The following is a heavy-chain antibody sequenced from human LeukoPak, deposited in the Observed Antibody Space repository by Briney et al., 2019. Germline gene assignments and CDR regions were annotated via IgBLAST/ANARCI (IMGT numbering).Heavy chain of an antibody. Sequence: PSQTLSLTCTVSGGSISSGDYYWSWIRQPPGTGMEWVGYIYYSGSTYYNPSLKSRVTISVGTSKNQFSLKLSSVTAADTAVYYCARVEATDSGSYYLHFDYWGQGTLVTVSS. CDR1: GGSISSGDYY. D-gene: IGHD1-26*01. J-gene: IGHJ4*02. CDR3: ARVEATDSGSYYLHFDY. V-gene: IGHV4-30-4*08. CDR2: IYYSGST.